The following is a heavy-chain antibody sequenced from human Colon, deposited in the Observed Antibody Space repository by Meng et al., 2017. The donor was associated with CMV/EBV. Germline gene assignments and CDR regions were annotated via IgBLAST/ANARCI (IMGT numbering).Heavy chain of an antibody. CDR3: VRESWYFDF. Sequence: QWQLVQSGTEVKKPGASLKVSCKTYGYTFTANHLHWVRQAPGQGLEWRGWIYPQDGGTYFAQKFQDRVTLTRDTSITTAYMELSGLTSDDTAIYYCVRESWYFDFWGEGTLVTVSS. CDR1: GYTFTANH. V-gene: IGHV1-2*02. CDR2: IYPQDGGT. J-gene: IGHJ4*02. D-gene: IGHD6-13*01.